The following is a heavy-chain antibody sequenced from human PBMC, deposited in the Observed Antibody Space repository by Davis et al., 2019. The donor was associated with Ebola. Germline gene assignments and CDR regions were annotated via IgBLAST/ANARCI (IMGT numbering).Heavy chain of an antibody. CDR1: GGSISRYY. J-gene: IGHJ5*02. CDR3: ARDWGTETWGFDP. CDR2: IYYSGST. Sequence: PSETLSLTCTVSGGSISRYYWSWIRQPPGKGLKWIGYIYYSGSTNYNPSLKSRVTISIDTSKNQFSLKLSSVTAADTAVYYCARDWGTETWGFDPWGQGTLVTVSS. D-gene: IGHD2-8*02. V-gene: IGHV4-59*01.